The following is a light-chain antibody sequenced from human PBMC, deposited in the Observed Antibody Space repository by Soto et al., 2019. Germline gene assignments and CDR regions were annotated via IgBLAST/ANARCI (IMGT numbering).Light chain of an antibody. CDR3: QQSYITPGT. CDR1: QSISNY. CDR2: AAS. J-gene: IGKJ1*01. Sequence: DIQMTQSPSSLSASVGDRVTITCRASQSISNYLNWYQQKPGKAPNLLIYAASSLHSGVPSRLSGSGSGTDFTLTISSLQPEDFATYLCQQSYITPGTFGQGTKVDIK. V-gene: IGKV1-39*01.